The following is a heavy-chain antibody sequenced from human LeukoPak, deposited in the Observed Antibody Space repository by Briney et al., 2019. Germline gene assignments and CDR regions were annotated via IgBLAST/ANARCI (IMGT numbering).Heavy chain of an antibody. J-gene: IGHJ4*02. CDR2: INTDGSVT. D-gene: IGHD1-26*01. V-gene: IGHV3-74*01. CDR3: VTDRYSDSAFGD. CDR1: GITVSAFW. Sequence: QAGGSLRLSCAASGITVSAFWMHWVRQAPGEGLVWVSRINTDGSVTNYADSVEGRFTNSRDNDKNMLYLQMNDLRAEDTAVYYCVTDRYSDSAFGDWGQGTLVTVSS.